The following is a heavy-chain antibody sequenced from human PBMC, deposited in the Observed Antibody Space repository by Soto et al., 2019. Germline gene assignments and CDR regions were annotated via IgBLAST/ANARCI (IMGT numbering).Heavy chain of an antibody. Sequence: ASVKVSCKASGYTFTSYGISWVRQAPGQGLEWMGWISAYNGNTNYAQKLQGRVTMTTDTSTSTAYMELRSLRSDDTAVYYCARVRYDILTGPNWFDPWGQGTLVTVS. CDR3: ARVRYDILTGPNWFDP. CDR1: GYTFTSYG. V-gene: IGHV1-18*01. CDR2: ISAYNGNT. J-gene: IGHJ5*02. D-gene: IGHD3-9*01.